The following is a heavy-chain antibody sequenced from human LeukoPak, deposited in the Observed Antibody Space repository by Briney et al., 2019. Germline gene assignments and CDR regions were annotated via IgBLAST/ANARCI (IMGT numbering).Heavy chain of an antibody. J-gene: IGHJ4*02. Sequence: GGSLRLSCAASGFTFSSYGMHWVRQAPGKGLEWVAVISYDGSNKYYADSVKGRFTISRDNSKNTLYLQVNSLRAEDTAVYYCAKDAATTSYYFDYWGQGTLVTVSS. V-gene: IGHV3-30*18. CDR3: AKDAATTSYYFDY. D-gene: IGHD4-17*01. CDR2: ISYDGSNK. CDR1: GFTFSSYG.